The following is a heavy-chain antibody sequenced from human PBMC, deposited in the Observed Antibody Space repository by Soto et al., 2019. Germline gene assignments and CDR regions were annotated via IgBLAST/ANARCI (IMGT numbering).Heavy chain of an antibody. CDR3: ARTAQPYDIFDY. CDR2: IYYSGST. CDR1: GGSISSSSYY. Sequence: SETLSLTCTVSGGSISSSSYYWGWIRQPPGKGLEWIGSIYYSGSTYYNPSLKSRVTISVDTSKNQFSLKLSSVTAADTAVYYCARTAQPYDIFDYWGQGTLVTVSS. V-gene: IGHV4-39*07. D-gene: IGHD3-9*01. J-gene: IGHJ4*02.